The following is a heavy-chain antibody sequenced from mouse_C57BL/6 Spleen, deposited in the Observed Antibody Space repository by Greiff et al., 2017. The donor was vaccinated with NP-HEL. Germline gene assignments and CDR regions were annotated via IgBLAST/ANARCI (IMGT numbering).Heavy chain of an antibody. J-gene: IGHJ3*01. Sequence: EVKLMESGPELVKPGASVKISCKASGYSFTDYYMNWVKQSNGKSLEWIGVIYPNNGTTSYNQKFKGKATLTVDQSSSTAYMQLNSLTSEDSAVYYCARGLLAWFAYWGQGTLVTVSA. CDR3: ARGLLAWFAY. CDR1: GYSFTDYY. D-gene: IGHD1-1*01. V-gene: IGHV1-39*01. CDR2: IYPNNGTT.